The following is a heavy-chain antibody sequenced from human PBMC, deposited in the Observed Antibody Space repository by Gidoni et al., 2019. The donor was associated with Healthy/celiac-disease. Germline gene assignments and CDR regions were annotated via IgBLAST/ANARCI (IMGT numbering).Heavy chain of an antibody. CDR3: ARVLRGSGTTPHAFDI. D-gene: IGHD3-10*01. CDR2: INHSGST. J-gene: IGHJ3*02. CDR1: GGSFSGYY. Sequence: QVQLQQWGAGLLKPSETLSLTCAVYGGSFSGYYWSWIRQPPGKGLEWIGEINHSGSTNYNPSLKSRVTISVDTSKNQFSLKLSSVTAADTAVYYCARVLRGSGTTPHAFDIWGQGTMVTVSS. V-gene: IGHV4-34*01.